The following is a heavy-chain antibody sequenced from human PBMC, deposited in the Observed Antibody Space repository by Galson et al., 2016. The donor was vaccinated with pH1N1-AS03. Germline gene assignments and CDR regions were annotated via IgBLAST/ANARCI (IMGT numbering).Heavy chain of an antibody. J-gene: IGHJ4*02. CDR1: GASIGSSTYY. Sequence: TLSLTCTVSGASIGSSTYYWGWIRQPAGKGLECIGRIYTSGSTYYNPSLKSRVTISVDTSKNQFSLKLSSLTAADTAMYYCARFTMGAFDYWGQGTLVTVSS. CDR3: ARFTMGAFDY. V-gene: IGHV4-61*02. CDR2: IYTSGST. D-gene: IGHD3-3*01.